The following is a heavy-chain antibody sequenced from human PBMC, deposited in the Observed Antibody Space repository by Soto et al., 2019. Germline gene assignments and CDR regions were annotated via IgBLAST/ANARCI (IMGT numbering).Heavy chain of an antibody. CDR3: ARVGGRLARLRYFD. V-gene: IGHV4-30-4*01. CDR1: GGSISSGDYY. J-gene: IGHJ4*02. Sequence: SETLSLTCTVSGGSISSGDYYWSWIRQPPGKGLEWIGYIYYSGSTYYNPSLKSRVTISVDTSKNQFSLKLSSVTAADTAVYYCARVGGRLARLRYFDWGQGTLVTVSS. D-gene: IGHD3-9*01. CDR2: IYYSGST.